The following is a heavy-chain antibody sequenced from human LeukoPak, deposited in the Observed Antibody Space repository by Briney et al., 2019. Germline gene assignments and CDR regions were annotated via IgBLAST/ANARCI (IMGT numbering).Heavy chain of an antibody. CDR3: AKGRRGWQQLVPDY. Sequence: GGTLRLSCAASGFTFSSTGMSWVRQAPGKGLEWVSAISGSGVSTYYADSVKGRFTISRDYSKNTLYLQMNSLRAEDTAVYYCAKGRRGWQQLVPDYWGQGTLVTVSS. CDR1: GFTFSSTG. CDR2: ISGSGVST. J-gene: IGHJ4*02. V-gene: IGHV3-23*01. D-gene: IGHD6-13*01.